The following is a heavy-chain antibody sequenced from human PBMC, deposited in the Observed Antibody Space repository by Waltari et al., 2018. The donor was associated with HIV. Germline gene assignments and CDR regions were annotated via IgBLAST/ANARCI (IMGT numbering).Heavy chain of an antibody. CDR1: GFTFSSYA. CDR3: ARVPERATTRGVAFDI. D-gene: IGHD1-1*01. CDR2: ISSNGGST. Sequence: GSLRLSCAASGFTFSSYAMHWVRQAPGKGLEYVSAISSNGGSTYYANSVKGRFTISRDNSKNTLYLQMGSLRAEDMAVYYCARVPERATTRGVAFDIWGQGTMVTVSS. J-gene: IGHJ3*02. V-gene: IGHV3-64*01.